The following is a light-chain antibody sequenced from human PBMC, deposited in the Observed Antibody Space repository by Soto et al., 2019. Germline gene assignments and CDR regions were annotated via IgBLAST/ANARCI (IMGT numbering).Light chain of an antibody. CDR1: QTLVYSDGNTY. V-gene: IGKV2-24*01. Sequence: DIVMTQTPLSSTVTLGQPASISCRSSQTLVYSDGNTYLSWLQHRPGQPTRLLIYKISHRFSGVPDRLSGIGAGTDFTLKISRVEAEDVGVYSCMQGTQFPYTFGQGTKLEVK. CDR2: KIS. J-gene: IGKJ2*01. CDR3: MQGTQFPYT.